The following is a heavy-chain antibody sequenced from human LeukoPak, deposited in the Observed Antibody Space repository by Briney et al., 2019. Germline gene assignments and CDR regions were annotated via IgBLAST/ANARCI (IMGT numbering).Heavy chain of an antibody. CDR2: ISGSGGST. V-gene: IGHV3-23*01. Sequence: GGSLRLSCAASGFTFSSYAMSWVRQAPGKGLEWVSVISGSGGSTYYADSVKGRFTISRDNSKNSLYLQMNNLRAEDTAVYYCARDLDGSGKALDYWGQGTLVTVSS. CDR1: GFTFSSYA. CDR3: ARDLDGSGKALDY. J-gene: IGHJ4*02. D-gene: IGHD3-10*01.